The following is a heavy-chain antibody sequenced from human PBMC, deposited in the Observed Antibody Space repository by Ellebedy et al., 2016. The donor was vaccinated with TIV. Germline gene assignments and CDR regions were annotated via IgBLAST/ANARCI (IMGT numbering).Heavy chain of an antibody. J-gene: IGHJ4*02. CDR2: ISAYNGNT. V-gene: IGHV1-18*04. Sequence: AASVKVSCKASGYTFTSYGISWARQAPGQGLEWMGWISAYNGNTNYAQKLQGRVTMTTDTSTSTAYMELRSLRSDDTAVYYCARLETWIQLWRTNDYWGQGTLVTVSS. CDR3: ARLETWIQLWRTNDY. D-gene: IGHD5-18*01. CDR1: GYTFTSYG.